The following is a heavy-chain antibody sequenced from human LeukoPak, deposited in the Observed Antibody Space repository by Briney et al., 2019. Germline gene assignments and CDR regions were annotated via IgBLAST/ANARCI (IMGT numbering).Heavy chain of an antibody. V-gene: IGHV4-34*01. CDR1: GVSFSGYY. D-gene: IGHD3-10*01. Sequence: SETLSLTCAVYGVSFSGYYWSWIRQPPGKGLEWIGEINHSGSTNYNPSLKSRVTISVDTSKNQFSLNLSSVTAADTALYYCARGMVRGVSVAYYWGQGTLVTVSS. J-gene: IGHJ4*02. CDR2: INHSGST. CDR3: ARGMVRGVSVAYY.